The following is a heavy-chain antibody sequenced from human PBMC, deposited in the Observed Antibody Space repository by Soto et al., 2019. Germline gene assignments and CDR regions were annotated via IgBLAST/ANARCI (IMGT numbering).Heavy chain of an antibody. CDR2: IIPIFGTA. J-gene: IGHJ4*02. V-gene: IGHV1-69*13. CDR3: ARRSRWLQLIY. D-gene: IGHD5-12*01. Sequence: VASVKVSCKASGGTFSSYDISWVRQAPGQGLEWMGGIIPIFGTANYAQKFQGRVTITADESTSTAYMELSSLRSEDTAVYYCARRSRWLQLIYWGQGTLVTVSS. CDR1: GGTFSSYD.